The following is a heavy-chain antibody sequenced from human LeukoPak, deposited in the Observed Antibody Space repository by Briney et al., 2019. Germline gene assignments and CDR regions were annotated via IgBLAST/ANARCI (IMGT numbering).Heavy chain of an antibody. Sequence: GGSLRLSCAASGFSVSNNYMSWVRQAPGKGLEWVSVIYSGGNTYYTNSVKGRFTISRDNSKNTLYLQMNSLRAEDTAVYYCARDAEERGLRLLETPGSFDYWGQGTLVTVSS. CDR2: IYSGGNT. V-gene: IGHV3-53*01. CDR1: GFSVSNNY. D-gene: IGHD5-12*01. CDR3: ARDAEERGLRLLETPGSFDY. J-gene: IGHJ4*02.